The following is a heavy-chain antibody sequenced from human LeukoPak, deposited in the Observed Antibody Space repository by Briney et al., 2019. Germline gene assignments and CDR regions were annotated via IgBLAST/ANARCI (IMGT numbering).Heavy chain of an antibody. D-gene: IGHD6-19*01. V-gene: IGHV3-30*02. J-gene: IGHJ4*02. CDR1: GFTLSSYG. Sequence: GGSLRLSCAASGFTLSSYGMHWVRQAPGKGLEWVAFIRYDGSNKYYADSVKGRFTISRDNSKNTLYLQMNSLRAEDTAVYYCAKDRTVGIAVAGFFDYWGQGTLVTVSS. CDR2: IRYDGSNK. CDR3: AKDRTVGIAVAGFFDY.